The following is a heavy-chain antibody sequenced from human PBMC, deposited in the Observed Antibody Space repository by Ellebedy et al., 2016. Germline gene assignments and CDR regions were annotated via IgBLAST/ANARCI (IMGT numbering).Heavy chain of an antibody. J-gene: IGHJ6*03. CDR2: MNANSGGA. V-gene: IGHV1-2*02. CDR3: ARDTEALSILFGVDYYYYMDV. D-gene: IGHD3-3*01. Sequence: ASVKVSCXASGYIFTGYYIHWVRQAPGQGLEWMGCMNANSGGAKYAQKFQGRVTMTRDTSISTAYMELSRLRSDDTAVYYCARDTEALSILFGVDYYYYMDVWGKGTTVTVSS. CDR1: GYIFTGYY.